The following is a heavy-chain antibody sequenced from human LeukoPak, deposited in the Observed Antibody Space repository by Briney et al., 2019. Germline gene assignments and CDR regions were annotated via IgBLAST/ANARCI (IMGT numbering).Heavy chain of an antibody. CDR3: ARVLLYYYYYYYMDV. Sequence: GESLKISCKGSGYSFTSYWIGWVRQMPGKGLEWMGIIYPGDSDTRYSPSFQGQVTISADKSISTAYLQWSSLRASDTAMYYCARVLLYYYYYYYMDVWGKGTTVTVSS. V-gene: IGHV5-51*01. CDR2: IYPGDSDT. D-gene: IGHD2/OR15-2a*01. CDR1: GYSFTSYW. J-gene: IGHJ6*03.